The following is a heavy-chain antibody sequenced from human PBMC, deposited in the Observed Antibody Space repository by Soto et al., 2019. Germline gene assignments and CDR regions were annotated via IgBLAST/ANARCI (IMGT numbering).Heavy chain of an antibody. D-gene: IGHD2-21*02. CDR2: IYYSGST. CDR1: GGSISSYY. Sequence: PSETLSLTCTVSGGSISSYYWSWIRQPPGKGLEWIGYIYYSGSTNYNPSLKSRVTISVDTSKNQFSLKLSSVTAADTAVYYCARGLCGGDCYPSYYYYYGMDVWSQGTTVTVSS. V-gene: IGHV4-59*01. J-gene: IGHJ6*02. CDR3: ARGLCGGDCYPSYYYYYGMDV.